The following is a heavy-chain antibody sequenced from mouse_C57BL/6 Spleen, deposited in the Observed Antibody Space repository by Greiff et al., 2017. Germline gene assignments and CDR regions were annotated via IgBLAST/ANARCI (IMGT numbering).Heavy chain of an antibody. J-gene: IGHJ4*01. V-gene: IGHV1-26*01. CDR3: ARGDYYAMDY. Sequence: EVKLQQSGPELVKPGASVKISCKASGYTFTDYYMNWVKQSHGKSLEWIGDINPNNGGTSYNQKFKGKATLTVDKSSSTADMELRSLTSEDSAVYYCARGDYYAMDYWGQGTSVTVSS. CDR1: GYTFTDYY. CDR2: INPNNGGT.